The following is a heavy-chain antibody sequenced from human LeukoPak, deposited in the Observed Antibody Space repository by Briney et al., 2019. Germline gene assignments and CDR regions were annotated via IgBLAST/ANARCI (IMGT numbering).Heavy chain of an antibody. Sequence: GGSLRLSCAASGFTFSDYYINWIRQAPGKGLEWVSSISSSGSAIFYADSVRGRFTISRDNAKNSLFLQINSLRAEDTAVYYCARDLDVVVGPAHYDALDLWGQGTTVTVS. CDR2: ISSSGSAI. CDR1: GFTFSDYY. D-gene: IGHD2-15*01. V-gene: IGHV3-11*04. CDR3: ARDLDVVVGPAHYDALDL. J-gene: IGHJ3*01.